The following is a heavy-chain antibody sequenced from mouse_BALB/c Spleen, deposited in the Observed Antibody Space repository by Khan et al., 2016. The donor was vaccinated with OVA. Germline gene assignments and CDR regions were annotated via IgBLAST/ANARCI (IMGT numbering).Heavy chain of an antibody. CDR3: TRDGNYVHWYFDD. CDR2: INSGSTYP. Sequence: EVELVESGGGLVRPGGSLKLSCAASGFSFTTYTMSWVRQTPEKRLEWVATINSGSTYPYYPDSMKGRFTISRDNAKNTQDLQMSSRKSKDTAMYDCTRDGNYVHWYFDDWGAGTTVTVSS. CDR1: GFSFTTYT. D-gene: IGHD2-1*01. J-gene: IGHJ1*01. V-gene: IGHV5-6-4*01.